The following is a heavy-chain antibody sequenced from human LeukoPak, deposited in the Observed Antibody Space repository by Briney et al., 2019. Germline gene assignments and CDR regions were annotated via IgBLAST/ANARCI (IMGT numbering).Heavy chain of an antibody. CDR1: GFTFSSYW. V-gene: IGHV3-74*01. Sequence: GGSLRLSCAASGFTFSSYWMHWVRQAPGKGLVWVSRINTDGSSTSYADSVKGRFTISRDNAKNTLYLQMNSLRAEDTAVYYCARGTPLDAFDIWGQGTMVTVSS. J-gene: IGHJ3*02. CDR2: INTDGSST. CDR3: ARGTPLDAFDI.